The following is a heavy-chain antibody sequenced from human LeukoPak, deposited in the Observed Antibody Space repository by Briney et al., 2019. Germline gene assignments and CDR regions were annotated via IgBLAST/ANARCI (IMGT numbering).Heavy chain of an antibody. Sequence: GGSLRLSCAASGFTFSSYAMSWVRQAPGKGLEWVSAISGSGGSTYYADSVKGRFTISRDNAKNSLYLQINSLRAEDTAVYYCARDVSVWFGESYYYYGMDVWGQGITVTVSS. V-gene: IGHV3-23*01. CDR1: GFTFSSYA. CDR3: ARDVSVWFGESYYYYGMDV. J-gene: IGHJ6*02. D-gene: IGHD3-10*01. CDR2: ISGSGGST.